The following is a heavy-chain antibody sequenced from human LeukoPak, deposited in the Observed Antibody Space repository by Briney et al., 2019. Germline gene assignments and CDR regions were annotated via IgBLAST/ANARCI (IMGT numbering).Heavy chain of an antibody. V-gene: IGHV4-59*01. CDR3: AILHYSGGWFDP. J-gene: IGHJ5*02. D-gene: IGHD2-15*01. CDR2: IYYSGST. Sequence: PSETLSLTCTVSGGSISSYYWSWIRQPPGKGLERIGYIYYSGSTNYNPSLKSRVTISVDTSKNQFSLKLSSVTAADTAVYYCAILHYSGGWFDPWGQGTLVTVSS. CDR1: GGSISSYY.